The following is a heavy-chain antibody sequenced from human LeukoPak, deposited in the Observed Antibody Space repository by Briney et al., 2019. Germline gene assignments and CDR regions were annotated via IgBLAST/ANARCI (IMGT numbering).Heavy chain of an antibody. V-gene: IGHV4-59*01. CDR1: GGYLGSYY. D-gene: IGHD6-6*01. CDR2: IYYSGST. J-gene: IGHJ6*03. Sequence: PSETLSLTCSVSGGYLGSYYWSWIRQPPGKRLEWIGYIYYSGSTKYNPSLESRATISIDTSKNQFSLNVSSVTAADTAVYYCARVIAARQDYYYYMDVWGKGTTVTVSS. CDR3: ARVIAARQDYYYYMDV.